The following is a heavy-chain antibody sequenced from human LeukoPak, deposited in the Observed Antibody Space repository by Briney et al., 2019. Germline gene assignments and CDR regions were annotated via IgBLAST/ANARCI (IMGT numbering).Heavy chain of an antibody. V-gene: IGHV1-69*01. CDR2: IIPIFGTA. Sequence: GSSVKVSRKASGGTFSSYAISWVRQAPGQGLEWMGGIIPIFGTANYAQKFQGRVTITADESTSTAYMELSSLRSEDTAVYYCARVPLAYCGGDCYLFDYWGQGTLVTVSS. CDR1: GGTFSSYA. J-gene: IGHJ4*02. CDR3: ARVPLAYCGGDCYLFDY. D-gene: IGHD2-21*02.